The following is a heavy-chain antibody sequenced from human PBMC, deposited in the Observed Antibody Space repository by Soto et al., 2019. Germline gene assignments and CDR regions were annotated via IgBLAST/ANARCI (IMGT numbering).Heavy chain of an antibody. V-gene: IGHV4-59*01. CDR3: ARNTYYYDSSGYYYFDY. Sequence: SETLSLTCTVSGGSISSYYWSWIRQPPGKGLEWIGYIYYSGSTNYNPSLKSRGTISVDTSKNQFSLKLSTVTAADTAVYYCARNTYYYDSSGYYYFDYWGQGTLVTVSS. D-gene: IGHD3-22*01. CDR2: IYYSGST. CDR1: GGSISSYY. J-gene: IGHJ4*02.